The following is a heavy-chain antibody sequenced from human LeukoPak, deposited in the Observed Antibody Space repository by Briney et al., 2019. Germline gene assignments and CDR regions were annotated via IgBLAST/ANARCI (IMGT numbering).Heavy chain of an antibody. D-gene: IGHD6-19*01. CDR1: GFTFRSYS. V-gene: IGHV3-21*01. CDR3: ARDQEWLVPRFDY. J-gene: IGHJ4*02. CDR2: ISSSSSYI. Sequence: GGTLRLSCAASGFTFRSYSMNWVRHPPAKGLEWVSSISSSSSYIYYADSVKGRFTISRDNAKNSLYLQMNSLRAEDTAVYYCARDQEWLVPRFDYWGQGTLVTVSS.